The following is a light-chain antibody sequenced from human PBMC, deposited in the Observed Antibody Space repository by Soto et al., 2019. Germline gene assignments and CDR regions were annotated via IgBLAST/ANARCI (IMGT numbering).Light chain of an antibody. CDR3: QQRMNWPLT. V-gene: IGKV3-11*01. Sequence: EIVLTQSPATLSLSPGERSTLSCMASQTVSSYLLWYQQKRGQAPRLLIYDASNRATGIPARFSGSGSGTDFTLTISSLEPEDFAVYYCQQRMNWPLTFGQGTRLEI. CDR1: QTVSSY. J-gene: IGKJ5*01. CDR2: DAS.